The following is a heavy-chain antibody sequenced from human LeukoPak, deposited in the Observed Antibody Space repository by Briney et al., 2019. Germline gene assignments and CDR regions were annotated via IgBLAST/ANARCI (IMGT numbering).Heavy chain of an antibody. CDR2: MSPNSGDT. D-gene: IGHD2-15*01. V-gene: IGHV1-8*01. J-gene: IGHJ6*02. Sequence: ASVKVSCKASGYTFTSYDFNWVRQATGQRPEWMGWMSPNSGDTGYAQKFQDRVTMTRNTSISTAYMELSSLRSDDTAVYYCARDRVVALGYYYGMDVWGQGTTVTVSS. CDR3: ARDRVVALGYYYGMDV. CDR1: GYTFTSYD.